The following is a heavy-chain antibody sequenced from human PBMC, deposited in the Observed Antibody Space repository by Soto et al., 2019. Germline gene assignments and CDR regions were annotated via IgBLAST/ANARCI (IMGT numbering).Heavy chain of an antibody. Sequence: QVQLVESGGGVVQPGRSLRLSCAASGFTFSSYGMHWVRQAPGKGLEWVAVIWYDASNKYYADSVKGRFTISRDNSKNTLYLQMNSLRAEDMAVYYCARDRAGYSSRWYQRGGFDYWGQGTLVTVSS. D-gene: IGHD6-19*01. J-gene: IGHJ4*02. V-gene: IGHV3-33*01. CDR3: ARDRAGYSSRWYQRGGFDY. CDR2: IWYDASNK. CDR1: GFTFSSYG.